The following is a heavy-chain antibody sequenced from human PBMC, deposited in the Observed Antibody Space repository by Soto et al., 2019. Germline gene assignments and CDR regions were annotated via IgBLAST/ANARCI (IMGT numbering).Heavy chain of an antibody. D-gene: IGHD6-6*01. CDR3: ARDEYSSSGYYYHGIDV. Sequence: QVQLQESGPGLVKPSQTLSLTCNVSGGSISSGGFYWSWVRQHPGKGLEWIGYIFYTGTTYYSPSLKSRVTISVDTSEKHFYLKLNSVTAADTAVYYCARDEYSSSGYYYHGIDVWGQGTTVTVSS. V-gene: IGHV4-31*03. J-gene: IGHJ6*02. CDR1: GGSISSGGFY. CDR2: IFYTGTT.